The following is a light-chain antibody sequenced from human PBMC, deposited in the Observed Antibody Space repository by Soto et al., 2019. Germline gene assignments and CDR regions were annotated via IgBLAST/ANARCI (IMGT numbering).Light chain of an antibody. CDR1: QSVSSY. CDR2: DAS. J-gene: IGKJ5*01. CDR3: QQRSNWPLT. Sequence: EIVLTQSPATLSVSPGERATLSCRASQSVSSYLAWYQQKPGQAPRLLIYDASNRPTGIPATFSGSESGTDFTLTISSLQPEDFAVYYCQQRSNWPLTFGQGTRLEIK. V-gene: IGKV3-11*01.